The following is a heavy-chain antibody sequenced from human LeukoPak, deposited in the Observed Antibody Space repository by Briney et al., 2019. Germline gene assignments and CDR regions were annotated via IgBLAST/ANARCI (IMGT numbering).Heavy chain of an antibody. CDR3: AREGPVGYDFWSGTLNPYYYYYMDV. D-gene: IGHD3-3*01. V-gene: IGHV3-20*04. J-gene: IGHJ6*03. CDR2: INWNGGST. Sequence: GRSLRLSCAASGFTFDDYGMSWVRQAPGKGLEWVSGINWNGGSTGYADSVKGRFTISRDNAKNSLYLQMNSLRAEDTALYYCAREGPVGYDFWSGTLNPYYYYYMDVWGKGTTVTVSS. CDR1: GFTFDDYG.